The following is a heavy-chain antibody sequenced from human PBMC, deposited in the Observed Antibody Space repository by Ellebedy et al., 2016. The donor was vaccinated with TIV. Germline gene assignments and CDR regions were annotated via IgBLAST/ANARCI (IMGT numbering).Heavy chain of an antibody. D-gene: IGHD6-6*01. CDR2: INAGNGNT. Sequence: AASVKVSCKASGYTFTSYAMHWVRQAPGQRLEWMGWINAGNGNTKYSQKFQGRVTMTEDTSTDTAYMELSSLRSEDTAVYYCATDRIAARGYYGMDVWGQGTTVTVSS. V-gene: IGHV1-3*01. CDR3: ATDRIAARGYYGMDV. J-gene: IGHJ6*02. CDR1: GYTFTSYA.